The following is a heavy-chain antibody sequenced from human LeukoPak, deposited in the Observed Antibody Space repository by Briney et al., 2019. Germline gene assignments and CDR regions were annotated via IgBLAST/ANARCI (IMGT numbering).Heavy chain of an antibody. Sequence: GGSLRLSCETSGFIFSNHWMSWVRQAPGKGLEWVANIKQDGSEKSYVESVRGRFTISRDNAKNSLYLQLNSLRAEDTALYYCARDNPPDYWGQGTLVTVSS. CDR2: IKQDGSEK. V-gene: IGHV3-7*03. CDR1: GFIFSNHW. CDR3: ARDNPPDY. J-gene: IGHJ4*02.